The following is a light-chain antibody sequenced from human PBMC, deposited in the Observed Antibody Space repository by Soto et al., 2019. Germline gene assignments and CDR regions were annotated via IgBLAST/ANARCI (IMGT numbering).Light chain of an antibody. V-gene: IGKV4-1*01. J-gene: IGKJ1*01. CDR1: QSLLDSSDNKNY. CDR3: QQYGSSSWT. CDR2: WAS. Sequence: DIVMTQSPDSLAVSLGERATINCKSSQSLLDSSDNKNYLAWYQHKPGQPPKLLIYWASTRASGVPDRFSGGGSGTDFTLTISSLQPDDVAVYYCQQYGSSSWTFGQGTKVDVK.